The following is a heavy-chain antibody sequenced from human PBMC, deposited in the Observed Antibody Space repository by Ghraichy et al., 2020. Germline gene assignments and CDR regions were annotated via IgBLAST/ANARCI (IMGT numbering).Heavy chain of an antibody. V-gene: IGHV3-48*02. J-gene: IGHJ4*02. CDR3: ARDPGANSKSGHFDY. CDR1: GFTFSSYS. Sequence: LSLTCAASGFTFSSYSMNWVRQAPGKGLEWVSYISSSSSTIYYADSVKGRFTISRDNAKNSLYLQMNSLRDEDTAVYYCARDPGANSKSGHFDYWGQGTLVTVSS. CDR2: ISSSSSTI. D-gene: IGHD1-26*01.